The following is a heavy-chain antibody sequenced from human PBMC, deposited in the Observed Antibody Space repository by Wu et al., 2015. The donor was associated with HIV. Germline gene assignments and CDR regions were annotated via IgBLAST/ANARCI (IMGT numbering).Heavy chain of an antibody. CDR1: GNTLTGHY. J-gene: IGHJ4*02. D-gene: IGHD2-15*01. Sequence: QVQLVQSGAEVKRPGASVKVSCEASGNTLTGHYIHWVRQAPGQGPKWMGWINPNSGGTSYAQKFHDRVTMTRDVSMYTVYMELSSLKSDDSAVYYCARDFCSGGFCHYFFDYWGQGALVTVSS. CDR3: ARDFCSGGFCHYFFDY. CDR2: INPNSGGT. V-gene: IGHV1-2*02.